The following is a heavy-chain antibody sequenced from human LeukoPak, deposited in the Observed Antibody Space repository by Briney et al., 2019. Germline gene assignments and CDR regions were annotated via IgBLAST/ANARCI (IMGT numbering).Heavy chain of an antibody. CDR3: ASTYGDYARGNWFDP. J-gene: IGHJ5*02. Sequence: GGSLRLSCAASGFTFSSNYMSWVRQAPGKGLEWVSVIYSGGSTYYADSVKGRFTISRDNSKNTLYLQMNSLRAEDTAVYYCASTYGDYARGNWFDPWGQGTLVTVSS. V-gene: IGHV3-53*01. CDR1: GFTFSSNY. CDR2: IYSGGST. D-gene: IGHD4-17*01.